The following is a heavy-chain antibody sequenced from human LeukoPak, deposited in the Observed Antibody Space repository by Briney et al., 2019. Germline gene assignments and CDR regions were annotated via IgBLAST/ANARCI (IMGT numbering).Heavy chain of an antibody. CDR3: ARLKSGMVRGVMGPDY. J-gene: IGHJ4*02. CDR2: IYYSGST. V-gene: IGHV4-59*08. CDR1: GGSISSYY. D-gene: IGHD3-10*01. Sequence: RASETLSLTCTVSGGSISSYYWSWIRQPPGKGLEWIGYIYYSGSTNYNPSLKSRVTISVDTSKNQFSLKLSSVTAADTAVYYCARLKSGMVRGVMGPDYWGQGTLVTVSS.